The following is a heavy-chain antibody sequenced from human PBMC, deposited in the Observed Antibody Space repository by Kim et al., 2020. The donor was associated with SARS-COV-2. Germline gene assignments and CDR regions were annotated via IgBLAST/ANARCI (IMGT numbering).Heavy chain of an antibody. J-gene: IGHJ4*02. CDR1: GFTFSSYG. CDR3: ANSLVDYYDSPPGY. Sequence: GGSLRLSCAASGFTFSSYGMHWVRQAPGKGLEWVAVISYDGSNKYYADSVKGRFTISRDNSKNTLYLQMNSLRAEDTAVYYCANSLVDYYDSPPGYWGQGTLVTVSS. D-gene: IGHD3-22*01. CDR2: ISYDGSNK. V-gene: IGHV3-30*18.